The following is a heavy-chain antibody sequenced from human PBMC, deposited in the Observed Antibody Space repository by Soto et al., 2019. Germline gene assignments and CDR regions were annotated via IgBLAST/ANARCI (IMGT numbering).Heavy chain of an antibody. V-gene: IGHV1-18*01. CDR2: ISAYNGNT. D-gene: IGHD3-10*01. Sequence: QVQLVQSGAEVKKPGASVKVSCKASGYTFTSYGISWVRQAPGQGLEWMGWISAYNGNTNYAQKLQGRVTMTTDTSTSTAYMELRSLRSDDTAVYYCARAIINPLSGPRGVIWFDPWGQGTLVTVSS. CDR3: ARAIINPLSGPRGVIWFDP. J-gene: IGHJ5*02. CDR1: GYTFTSYG.